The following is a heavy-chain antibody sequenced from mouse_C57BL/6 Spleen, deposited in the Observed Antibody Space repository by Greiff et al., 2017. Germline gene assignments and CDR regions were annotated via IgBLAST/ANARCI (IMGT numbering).Heavy chain of an antibody. D-gene: IGHD1-1*01. CDR1: GYSITSGYY. CDR2: ISYDGSN. J-gene: IGHJ2*01. Sequence: EVQVVESGPGLVKPSQSLSLTCSVTGYSITSGYYWNWIRQFPGNKLEWMGYISYDGSNNYNPSLKNRSSITRDTSKNQFFLKLNSVTTEDTATYYCARDGVDSGPDYFDYWGQGTTLTVSS. V-gene: IGHV3-6*01. CDR3: ARDGVDSGPDYFDY.